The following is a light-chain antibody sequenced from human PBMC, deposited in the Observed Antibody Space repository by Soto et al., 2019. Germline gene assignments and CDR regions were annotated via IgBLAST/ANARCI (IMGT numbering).Light chain of an antibody. CDR2: TLS. Sequence: DIVMTQAPVSLSVTPGEPSSMSCISSRSLLDSDDVHTYVDWYLQKPGQSPQLLIYTLSYRASGVPPRFSGSGSDTDFTLKISRVEAEDVGVYYCMQRLEFPLTFGGGTKVDIK. V-gene: IGKV2-40*01. J-gene: IGKJ4*01. CDR1: RSLLDSDDVHTY. CDR3: MQRLEFPLT.